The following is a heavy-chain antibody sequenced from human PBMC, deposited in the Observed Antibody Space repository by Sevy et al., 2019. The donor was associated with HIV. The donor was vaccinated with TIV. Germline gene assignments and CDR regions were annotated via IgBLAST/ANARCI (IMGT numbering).Heavy chain of an antibody. D-gene: IGHD4-17*01. J-gene: IGHJ4*02. Sequence: PGGSLRLSSAASGFTFRTYGMHRLRQARGKGLLAPAVRGFDGRNTYYADSVKGRFTISRDIAKNTLHLQMNSLRAEDTAVYYCARDLEFYDYGDYGPAFMPDYWGQGTLVTVSS. CDR2: RGFDGRNT. V-gene: IGHV3-33*01. CDR3: ARDLEFYDYGDYGPAFMPDY. CDR1: GFTFRTYG.